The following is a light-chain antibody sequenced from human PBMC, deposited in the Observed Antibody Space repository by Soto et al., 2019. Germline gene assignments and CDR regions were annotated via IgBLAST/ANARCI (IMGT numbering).Light chain of an antibody. CDR3: QQYSASPRT. CDR1: QSVSNY. CDR2: GAL. J-gene: IGKJ3*01. V-gene: IGKV3-20*01. Sequence: EIVLTQSPATLSLSPGERATLSCRASQSVSNYLAWYQQKPGQTPRLLIYGALSRATGIPDRFSGSGYGTDFTLTISRLEPEDSAVYYCQQYSASPRTFGPGTKVDIK.